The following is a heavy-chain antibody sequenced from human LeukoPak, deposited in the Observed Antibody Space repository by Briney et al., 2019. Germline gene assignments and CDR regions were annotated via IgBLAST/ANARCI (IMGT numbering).Heavy chain of an antibody. CDR3: ARDGPPPLYLSDSSTSPIDY. Sequence: GGSLRLSCVVSGINFSDAWMSWVRQAPGKGLEWVANIKQDGSEKYYVDSVKGRFTISRDNAKNSLYLQMNSLRAEDTAVYYCARDGPPPLYLSDSSTSPIDYWGQGTLVTVSS. CDR1: GINFSDAW. V-gene: IGHV3-7*01. CDR2: IKQDGSEK. J-gene: IGHJ4*02. D-gene: IGHD2-2*01.